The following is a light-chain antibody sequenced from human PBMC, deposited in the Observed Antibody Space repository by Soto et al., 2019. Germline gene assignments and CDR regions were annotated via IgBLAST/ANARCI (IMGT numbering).Light chain of an antibody. J-gene: IGKJ2*01. Sequence: DIQMTQSPSSLSASVGDRVTITCRASQSISTYLNWYQHKPGKAPKFLIYGASSLQSGVPSRFSGSGSGTDFTLTISRLEPEDFAVYYCQQYGSSPRYTFGQGTKLEIK. CDR2: GAS. CDR1: QSISTY. CDR3: QQYGSSPRYT. V-gene: IGKV1-39*01.